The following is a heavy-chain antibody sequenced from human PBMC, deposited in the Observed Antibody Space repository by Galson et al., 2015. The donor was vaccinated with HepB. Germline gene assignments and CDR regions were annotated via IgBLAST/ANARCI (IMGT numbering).Heavy chain of an antibody. CDR2: ISSNGGST. V-gene: IGHV3-64*01. CDR1: GFTFSSYA. Sequence: SLRLSCAASGFTFSSYAMHWVRQAPGKGLEYVSAISSNGGSTYYANSVKGRFTISRDNSKNTLYLQMGSLRAEDMAVYYCARGAGYSSSWYDYWGQGTLVTVSS. CDR3: ARGAGYSSSWYDY. J-gene: IGHJ4*02. D-gene: IGHD6-13*01.